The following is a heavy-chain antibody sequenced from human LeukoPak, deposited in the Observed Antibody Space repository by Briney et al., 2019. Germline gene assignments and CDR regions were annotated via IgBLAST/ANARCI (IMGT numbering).Heavy chain of an antibody. V-gene: IGHV1-18*01. CDR3: ARVPRFPVAGKSGYFDY. CDR2: ISAYNGNT. J-gene: IGHJ4*02. D-gene: IGHD6-19*01. CDR1: GYTFTSYG. Sequence: ASVKVSCKTSGYTFTSYGITWVRQAPGQGLEWMGWISAYNGNTNYALKLQGRVTMTTDTSTSTAYMELRSLRSDDTAVYYCARVPRFPVAGKSGYFDYWGQGTLVTVSS.